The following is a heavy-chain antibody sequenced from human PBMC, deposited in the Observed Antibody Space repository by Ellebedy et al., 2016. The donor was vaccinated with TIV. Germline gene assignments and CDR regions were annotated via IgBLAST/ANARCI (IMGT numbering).Heavy chain of an antibody. CDR2: IYHSGST. Sequence: SETLSLXXAVSGGSISSSNWWSWVRQPPGKGLEWIGEIYHSGSTNYNPSLKSRVTISVDKSKNQFSLKLSSVTAADTAVYYCARDLRYSGSYYGYNWFDPWGQGTLVTVSS. V-gene: IGHV4-4*02. D-gene: IGHD1-26*01. J-gene: IGHJ5*02. CDR3: ARDLRYSGSYYGYNWFDP. CDR1: GGSISSSNW.